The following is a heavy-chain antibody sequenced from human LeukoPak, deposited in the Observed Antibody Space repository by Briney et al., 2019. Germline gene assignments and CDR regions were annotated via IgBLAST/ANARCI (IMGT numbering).Heavy chain of an antibody. CDR2: IKQDGSEK. D-gene: IGHD5-18*01. J-gene: IGHJ4*02. CDR3: ARGSGYSYGSPFDY. V-gene: IGHV3-7*03. CDR1: GFTFSSYW. Sequence: GGSLRLSCAASGFTFSSYWMSWVRQAPGKGLEWVANIKQDGSEKYYVDSVKGRFTISRDNAKNSLYLQMNSLRAEDTALYYCARGSGYSYGSPFDYWGQGTLVTVSS.